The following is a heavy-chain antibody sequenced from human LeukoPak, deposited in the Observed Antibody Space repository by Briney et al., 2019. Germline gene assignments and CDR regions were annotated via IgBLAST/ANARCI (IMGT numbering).Heavy chain of an antibody. V-gene: IGHV2-70*01. D-gene: IGHD5-24*01. CDR1: GFSLSTSGMC. J-gene: IGHJ4*02. CDR2: IDWDDDK. Sequence: ESGPALVKPTQTLTLTCTFSGFSLSTSGMCVSWIRQPPGKALEWLALIDWDDDKYYSTSLKTRLTISKDPSKTQVVLTMTNMDPVDTATYYCARTKMTTQTYYFDYWGQGTLVTVSS. CDR3: ARTKMTTQTYYFDY.